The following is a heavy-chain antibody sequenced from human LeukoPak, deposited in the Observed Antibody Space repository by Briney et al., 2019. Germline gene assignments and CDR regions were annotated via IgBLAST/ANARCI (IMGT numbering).Heavy chain of an antibody. V-gene: IGHV3-9*01. CDR2: ITWNSGTI. Sequence: GGSLRLSCAASGFTFSDYAMHWVRQGPGKGLEWVSVITWNSGTIGYADSVKGRFTISRDNAKNSLYLQMNSLRAEDTALYYCAKDVTGTGAFDIWGQGTMVTVSS. CDR1: GFTFSDYA. D-gene: IGHD1-7*01. CDR3: AKDVTGTGAFDI. J-gene: IGHJ3*02.